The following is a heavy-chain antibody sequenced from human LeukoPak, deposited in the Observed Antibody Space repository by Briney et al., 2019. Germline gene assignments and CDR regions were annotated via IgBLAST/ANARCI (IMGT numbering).Heavy chain of an antibody. D-gene: IGHD1-14*01. V-gene: IGHV4-39*01. Sequence: SETLSLTCTVSGAYMTNNTYSWHWIRQPPGKGLEWIGSTYYTWGTFYTPSLKSRVTTSIDTSNNQFFLQLSFVTAADTAVYYCETTRTQTATCVDSWGQGILVTVSS. J-gene: IGHJ4*02. CDR2: TYYTWGT. CDR1: GAYMTNNTYS. CDR3: ETTRTQTATCVDS.